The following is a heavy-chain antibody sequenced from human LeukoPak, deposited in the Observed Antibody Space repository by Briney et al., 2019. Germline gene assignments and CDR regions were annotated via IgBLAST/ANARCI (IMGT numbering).Heavy chain of an antibody. V-gene: IGHV4-59*01. CDR1: GGSISSYY. CDR3: ARVVYSSSWYMDY. D-gene: IGHD6-13*01. J-gene: IGHJ4*02. CDR2: IYYSGST. Sequence: SETLSLTCTVSGGSISSYYWSWIRQPPGKGLEWIGYIYYSGSTNYNPSLKSRVTISVDTSKNQLSLKLSSVTAADTAVYYCARVVYSSSWYMDYWGQGTLVTVSS.